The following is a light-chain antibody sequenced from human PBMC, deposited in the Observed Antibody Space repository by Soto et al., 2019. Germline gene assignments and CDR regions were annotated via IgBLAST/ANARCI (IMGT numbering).Light chain of an antibody. CDR1: SSDVGVYNY. V-gene: IGLV2-11*01. J-gene: IGLJ1*01. CDR3: CSYAGSYSYV. CDR2: DVS. Sequence: QSALTQPRSVAGSPGQSVTISCTGNSSDVGVYNYVSWYQEQPGKTPQLMIYDVSKRPSGVPDRFSGSKSGNTASLTISGLQAEDEADYYCCSYAGSYSYVFGTGTKLTVL.